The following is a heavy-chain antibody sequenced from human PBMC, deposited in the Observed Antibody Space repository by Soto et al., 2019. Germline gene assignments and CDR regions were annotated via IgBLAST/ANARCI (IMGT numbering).Heavy chain of an antibody. CDR2: IYTRGST. CDR3: ARDGRGSGSYYSWFDP. CDR1: GGSISSGNYF. Sequence: QVQLQESGPGLVKPSQTLSLSCTVSGGSISSGNYFWSWIRQHPEKGLEWIAYIYTRGSTYYNPSLKSRVTLPKDTSKNQLSLKLSSVTAADTAVYYCARDGRGSGSYYSWFDPWGQGTLVRVSS. J-gene: IGHJ5*02. D-gene: IGHD3-10*01. V-gene: IGHV4-31*03.